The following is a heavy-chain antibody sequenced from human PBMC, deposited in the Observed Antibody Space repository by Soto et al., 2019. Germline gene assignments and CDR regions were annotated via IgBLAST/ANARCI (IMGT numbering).Heavy chain of an antibody. V-gene: IGHV3-53*02. Sequence: EVQLVETGGGLIQPGGSLRLSCEVSGFSVSDSSMSWVRQAPGKGLEWVSVFYRGGSTDYADSVKGRGTVSRDTSKNTXXXXXXXXTXXXXAXXFCXRDLGWNDLLNTSYYGMDVWGQGTTVTVS. CDR2: FYRGGST. CDR3: XRDLGWNDLLNTSYYGMDV. J-gene: IGHJ6*02. D-gene: IGHD1-1*01. CDR1: GFSVSDSS.